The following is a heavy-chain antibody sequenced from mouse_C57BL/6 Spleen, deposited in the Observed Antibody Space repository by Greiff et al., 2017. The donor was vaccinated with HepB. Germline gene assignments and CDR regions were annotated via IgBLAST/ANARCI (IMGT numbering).Heavy chain of an antibody. CDR2: IYPGSGST. J-gene: IGHJ2*01. D-gene: IGHD1-1*01. CDR3: ARWAFATTVVAPYFDY. Sequence: QVQLQQPGAELVKPGASVKMSCKASGYTFTSYWITWVKQRPGQGLEWIGDIYPGSGSTNYNEKFKSKATLTVDTSSSTAYMQLSSLTSEDSAVYYCARWAFATTVVAPYFDYWGQGTTLTVSS. V-gene: IGHV1-55*01. CDR1: GYTFTSYW.